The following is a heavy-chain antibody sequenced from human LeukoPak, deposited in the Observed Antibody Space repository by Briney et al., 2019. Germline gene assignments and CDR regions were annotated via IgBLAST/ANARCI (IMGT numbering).Heavy chain of an antibody. CDR3: AKDHSRGYNWFDP. J-gene: IGHJ5*02. D-gene: IGHD3-22*01. CDR1: GFTFSSYA. CDR2: TSGSGGSR. Sequence: AGGSLRLSCAASGFTFSSYAMSWVRQAPGTGLEWVSATSGSGGSRYYADSVKGRFTISRDNSKNTLYLQMNSLRAEETAVYYCAKDHSRGYNWFDPWGQGTLVNVSS. V-gene: IGHV3-23*01.